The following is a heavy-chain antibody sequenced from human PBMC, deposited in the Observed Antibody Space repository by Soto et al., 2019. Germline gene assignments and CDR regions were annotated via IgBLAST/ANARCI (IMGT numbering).Heavy chain of an antibody. Sequence: ASVKVSCKASGYTFISYGITWVRQAPGQGLEWMGWISGYNDNTNYEQKFQGRVTMTTDTSTSTAYMELRSLRSDDTAVYYCARAITYYDILTGYRGENWFDPWGQGTLVTVSS. J-gene: IGHJ5*02. D-gene: IGHD3-9*01. V-gene: IGHV1-18*04. CDR3: ARAITYYDILTGYRGENWFDP. CDR1: GYTFISYG. CDR2: ISGYNDNT.